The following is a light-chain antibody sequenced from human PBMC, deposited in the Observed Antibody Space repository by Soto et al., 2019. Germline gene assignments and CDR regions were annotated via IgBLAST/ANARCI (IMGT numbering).Light chain of an antibody. CDR3: QQYDNWLT. Sequence: DIQMTQSPSSLSASVGDRVTITCQASQDISDYLNWYQQKPGKAPKLLIYDASNLEPGAPSRFSGGGFGTDFSFTISSLQSEDFAVYYCQQYDNWLTFGGGTKVEIK. J-gene: IGKJ4*01. V-gene: IGKV1-33*01. CDR2: DAS. CDR1: QDISDY.